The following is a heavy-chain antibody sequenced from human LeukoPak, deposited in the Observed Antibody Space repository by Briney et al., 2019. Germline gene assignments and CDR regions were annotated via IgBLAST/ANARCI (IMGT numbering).Heavy chain of an antibody. CDR1: GFIFSNFP. V-gene: IGHV3-30-3*01. CDR2: MSSDGNTK. Sequence: PGGSLRLSCAASGFIFSNFPLHWVRQTPDKGLECVAIMSSDGNTKYYANSVRGRFTVSRDNSKNTVYLQMNSLRVEDTAVYYCARRGRAPTSPYYSMDVWGQGTTLTVSS. D-gene: IGHD3-10*01. J-gene: IGHJ6*02. CDR3: ARRGRAPTSPYYSMDV.